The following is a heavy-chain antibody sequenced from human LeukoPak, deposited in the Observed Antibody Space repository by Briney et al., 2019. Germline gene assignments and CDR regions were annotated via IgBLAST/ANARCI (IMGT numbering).Heavy chain of an antibody. CDR3: ATHQTASNYDAY. V-gene: IGHV3-11*04. D-gene: IGHD1-14*01. CDR2: ISSSGSTI. Sequence: PGGSLRLSCSASGSTFSDYYMSWIRQAPGKGLEWVSYISSSGSTIYYADSVKGRFTESRDNAKNSLYQQMNSLRAEDTAVYYCATHQTASNYDAYWGQGTLVTVSS. CDR1: GSTFSDYY. J-gene: IGHJ4*02.